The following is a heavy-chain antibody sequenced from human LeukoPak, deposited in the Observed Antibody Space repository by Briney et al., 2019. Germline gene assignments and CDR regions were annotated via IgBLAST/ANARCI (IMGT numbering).Heavy chain of an antibody. J-gene: IGHJ4*02. V-gene: IGHV4-39*01. CDR3: AKNFGYSNSYFDY. CDR2: IDYSGST. CDR1: GGSISRSNYY. Sequence: SETLSLTCSVSGGSISRSNYYWGWIRQTPGKGLEWIGSIDYSGSTYYNPSLKSRVTISVDTSKNQFSLRLSSVTAADTAVYYCAKNFGYSNSYFDYWGQGTLVTVSS. D-gene: IGHD4-11*01.